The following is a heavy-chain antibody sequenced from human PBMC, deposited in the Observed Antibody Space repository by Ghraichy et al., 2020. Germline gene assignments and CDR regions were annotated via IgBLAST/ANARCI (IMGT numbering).Heavy chain of an antibody. V-gene: IGHV3-21*01. CDR3: ARIAVSGSWYSDL. J-gene: IGHJ2*01. Sequence: LSIGTGSSHIYYADSMRGRFTISRDNAKNSLYLQMNSPRAEDTAGYYCARIAVSGSWYSDLWGRGTL. D-gene: IGHD6-19*01. CDR2: IGTGSSHI.